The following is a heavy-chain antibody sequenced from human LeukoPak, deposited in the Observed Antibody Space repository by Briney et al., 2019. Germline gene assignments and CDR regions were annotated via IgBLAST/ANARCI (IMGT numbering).Heavy chain of an antibody. CDR1: GFTFSSYA. V-gene: IGHV3-30-3*01. D-gene: IGHD4/OR15-4a*01. CDR3: ARANYGPFDY. Sequence: PGGSLGLSCAASGFTFSSYAMHWVRQAPGKGLEWVAVISYDGSNKYYADSVKGRFTISRDNSKNTLYLQMNSLRAEDTAVYYCARANYGPFDYWGQGTLVTVSS. CDR2: ISYDGSNK. J-gene: IGHJ4*02.